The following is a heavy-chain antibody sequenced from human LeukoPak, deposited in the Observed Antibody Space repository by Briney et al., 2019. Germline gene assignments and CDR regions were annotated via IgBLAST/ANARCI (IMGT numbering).Heavy chain of an antibody. CDR3: ARAANGYCSSTSCDDAFDI. D-gene: IGHD2-2*03. CDR1: GRFISSGGYS. CDR2: IYHSGST. V-gene: IGHV4-30-2*01. Sequence: SQTLSLTCAVSGRFISSGGYSWSWIRQPRGKGLEWIGYIYHSGSTYYNPALKSRVTISVDRSKNQFSLKLSSVTAADTAVYYCARAANGYCSSTSCDDAFDIWGQGTMVTVSS. J-gene: IGHJ3*02.